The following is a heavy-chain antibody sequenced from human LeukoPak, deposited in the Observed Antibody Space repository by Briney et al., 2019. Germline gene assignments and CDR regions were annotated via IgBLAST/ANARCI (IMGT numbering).Heavy chain of an antibody. CDR3: ASSKGSSWYVPFDY. J-gene: IGHJ4*02. CDR2: IRSSGTI. CDR1: GFTFSSDS. D-gene: IGHD6-13*01. Sequence: GGSLRLSCAASGFTFSSDSMNWVRQAPGKGLEWVSNIRSSGTIYYADSVKGRFTISRDNAKNSLYLQMNSLRAEDTAVHYCASSKGSSWYVPFDYWGQGTLVTVSS. V-gene: IGHV3-48*01.